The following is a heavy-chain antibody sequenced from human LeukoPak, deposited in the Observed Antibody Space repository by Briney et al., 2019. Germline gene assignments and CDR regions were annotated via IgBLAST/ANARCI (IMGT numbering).Heavy chain of an antibody. CDR3: ARVDSGYYYVDY. D-gene: IGHD3-22*01. Sequence: SETLSLTCTVSGGSISSGDYSWSWIRQPPGKGLEWIGSIYHSGSTYYNPSLKSRVTISVDTSKNQFSLKLSSVTAADTAVYYCARVDSGYYYVDYWGQGTLVTVSS. J-gene: IGHJ4*02. V-gene: IGHV4-39*07. CDR1: GGSISSGDYS. CDR2: IYHSGST.